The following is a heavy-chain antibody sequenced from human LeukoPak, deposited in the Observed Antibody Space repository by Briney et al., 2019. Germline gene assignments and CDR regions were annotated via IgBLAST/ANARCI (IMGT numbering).Heavy chain of an antibody. D-gene: IGHD6-19*01. J-gene: IGHJ4*02. V-gene: IGHV3-23*01. CDR2: VNGDDST. CDR3: ARVSRSIAVAGTEYYFDY. CDR1: GFTFSDYA. Sequence: GGSLRLSCEASGFTFSDYAMNWVRQAPGKGLEWVAVVNGDDSTFYTDSVKGRFTISRDNSKNTLYLQMNSLRAEDTAVYYCARVSRSIAVAGTEYYFDYWGQGTLVTVSS.